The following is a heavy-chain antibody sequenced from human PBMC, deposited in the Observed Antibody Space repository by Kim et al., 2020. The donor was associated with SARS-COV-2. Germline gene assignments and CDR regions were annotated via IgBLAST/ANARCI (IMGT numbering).Heavy chain of an antibody. V-gene: IGHV4-34*01. Sequence: NSNPSIKRRVTISVDTSKNRFSLKLSSVTAADTAVYYCARAPFPPYYYYYGMDVWGQGTTVTVSS. J-gene: IGHJ6*02. D-gene: IGHD2-21*01. CDR3: ARAPFPPYYYYYGMDV.